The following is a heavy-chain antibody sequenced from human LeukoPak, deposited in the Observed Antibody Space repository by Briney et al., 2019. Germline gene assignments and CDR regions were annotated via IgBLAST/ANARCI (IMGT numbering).Heavy chain of an antibody. CDR2: ISEDGGDT. D-gene: IGHD1-14*01. CDR3: AKDKTRGPGDY. J-gene: IGHJ4*02. CDR1: GFTFDDYA. V-gene: IGHV3-43*02. Sequence: PGGSLRLSCAASGFTFDDYAMHWVRQTPGKGLECVSLISEDGGDTWYADSVKGRFTISRDNSKNSLYLQMISLRAEDTAFYYCAKDKTRGPGDYWGQGTLVTVSS.